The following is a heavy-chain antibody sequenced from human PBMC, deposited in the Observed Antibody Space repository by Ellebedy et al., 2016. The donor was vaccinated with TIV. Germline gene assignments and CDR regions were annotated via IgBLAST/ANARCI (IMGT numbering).Heavy chain of an antibody. CDR2: ISSSSSYI. D-gene: IGHD6-13*01. CDR3: ARDWLAAGGKFFDY. Sequence: GGSLRLXXAASGFTFSSYSMNWVRQAPGKGLEWVSSISSSSSYIYYADSVKGRFTISRDNAKNSLYLQMNSLRAEDTAVYYCARDWLAAGGKFFDYWGQGTLVTVSS. V-gene: IGHV3-21*01. CDR1: GFTFSSYS. J-gene: IGHJ4*02.